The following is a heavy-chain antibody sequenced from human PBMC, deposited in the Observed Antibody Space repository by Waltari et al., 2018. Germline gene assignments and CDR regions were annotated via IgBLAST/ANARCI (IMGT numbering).Heavy chain of an antibody. CDR3: ARDVRVKDYVWGSYRTIDY. V-gene: IGHV4-39*07. CDR2: IYYSGST. D-gene: IGHD3-16*02. Sequence: QLQLQESGPGLVKPSETLSLTCTVSGGSISSSSYYWGWIRQPPGKGLEWIGSIYYSGSTYYNPSLKSRVTISVDTSKNQFSLKLSSVTAADTAVYYCARDVRVKDYVWGSYRTIDYWGQGTLVTVSS. CDR1: GGSISSSSYY. J-gene: IGHJ4*02.